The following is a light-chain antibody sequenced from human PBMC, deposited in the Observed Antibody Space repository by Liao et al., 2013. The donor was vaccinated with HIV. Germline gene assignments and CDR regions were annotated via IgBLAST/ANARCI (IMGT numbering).Light chain of an antibody. V-gene: IGLV3-1*01. CDR1: NLSNILGNKY. CDR3: QAWDSSADVV. CDR2: QDS. Sequence: SYGLTQPPSVSVSTGQTASITCYGDNLSNILGNKYLHWYLQRPGQSPVLVIYQDSKRPSGIPERFSGSISGNTATLTISGTQAMDEAAYFCQAWDSSADVVFGGGTKLTVL. J-gene: IGLJ2*01.